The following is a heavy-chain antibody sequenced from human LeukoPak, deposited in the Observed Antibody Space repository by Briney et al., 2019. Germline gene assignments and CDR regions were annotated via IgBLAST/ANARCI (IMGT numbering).Heavy chain of an antibody. D-gene: IGHD3-3*01. CDR3: ARDRFYDFWSGPSINWFDP. J-gene: IGHJ5*02. CDR2: IYTSGST. CDR1: GGSISSYF. V-gene: IGHV4-4*07. Sequence: PSETLSLTCTLSGGSISSYFWSWIRQPAGKGLEWIGRIYTSGSTNYNPSLKSRVTMSVDTSKNQFSLKLSSVTAADTAVYYCARDRFYDFWSGPSINWFDPWGQGTLVTVSS.